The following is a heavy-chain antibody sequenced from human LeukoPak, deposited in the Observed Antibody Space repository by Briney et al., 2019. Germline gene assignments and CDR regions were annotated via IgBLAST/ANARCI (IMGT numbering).Heavy chain of an antibody. D-gene: IGHD1-26*01. CDR1: GFTFSLYW. CDR3: AGGRATSYFDY. J-gene: IGHJ4*02. Sequence: GGSLRLSCAASGFTFSLYWMNWVRRAPGKGLEWVANIKQDGSEKNYVDSVKGRFTISRDNAKNSLYLQMNNLRVEDTAMYYCAGGRATSYFDYWGQGALVTISS. CDR2: IKQDGSEK. V-gene: IGHV3-7*03.